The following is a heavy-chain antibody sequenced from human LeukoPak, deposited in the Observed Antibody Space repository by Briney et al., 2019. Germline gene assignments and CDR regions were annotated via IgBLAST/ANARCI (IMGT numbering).Heavy chain of an antibody. D-gene: IGHD6-13*01. CDR3: ETQQGGHPAY. V-gene: IGHV3-74*01. Sequence: GGSLRLSCVASGLSFSSHWMHWVRQAPGEGLVWVSRITNDGCSTSYADSVKGRFTISRDNAMNMLYLQVNSLRAEETAVYYCETQQGGHPAYWGQGTLVTVSS. CDR1: GLSFSSHW. CDR2: ITNDGCST. J-gene: IGHJ4*02.